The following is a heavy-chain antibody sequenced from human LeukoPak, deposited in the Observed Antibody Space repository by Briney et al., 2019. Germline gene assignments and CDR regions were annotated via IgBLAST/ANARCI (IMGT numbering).Heavy chain of an antibody. CDR3: AREYYDSSGYNWFDP. V-gene: IGHV1-2*02. Sequence: ASVTVSCKASGYTFTGYYMHWVRQAPGQGLEWMGWINPNSGGTNYAQKFQGRVTMTRDTSISTAYMELSRLRSDDTAVYYCAREYYDSSGYNWFDPWGQGTLVTVSS. J-gene: IGHJ5*02. CDR2: INPNSGGT. D-gene: IGHD3-22*01. CDR1: GYTFTGYY.